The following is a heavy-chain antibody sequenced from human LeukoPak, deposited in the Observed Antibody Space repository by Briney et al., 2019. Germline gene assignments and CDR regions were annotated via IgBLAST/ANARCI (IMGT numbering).Heavy chain of an antibody. CDR1: GFTFSSYG. V-gene: IGHV3-30*02. CDR2: IRYGGSNK. Sequence: GGSLRLSCAASGFTFSSYGMHWVRQAPGKGLEWVAFIRYGGSNKYYADSVKGRSTISRDNSKNTLYLQMNSLRAEDTAVYYCAKGEEGITIFGVVTSIDYWGQGTLVTVSS. J-gene: IGHJ4*02. CDR3: AKGEEGITIFGVVTSIDY. D-gene: IGHD3-3*01.